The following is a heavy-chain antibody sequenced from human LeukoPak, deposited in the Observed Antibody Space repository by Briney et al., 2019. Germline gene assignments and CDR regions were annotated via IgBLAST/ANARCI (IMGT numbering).Heavy chain of an antibody. CDR1: GGTFRSYA. CDR2: IIPIFGTA. J-gene: IGHJ4*02. V-gene: IGHV1-69*13. Sequence: SVKVSCKASGGTFRSYAITWVRQAPGQGLEWMGGIIPIFGTASYARKFQDRVMITADESTSTAYMELSSLRSEDTAVYYCASSYYDILTGYAQFDYWGQGTLVTVSS. CDR3: ASSYYDILTGYAQFDY. D-gene: IGHD3-9*01.